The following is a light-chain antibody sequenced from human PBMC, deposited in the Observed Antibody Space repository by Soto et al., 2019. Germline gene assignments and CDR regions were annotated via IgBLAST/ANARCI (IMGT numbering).Light chain of an antibody. CDR1: QSVGSTF. Sequence: EIVLTQSPGTLSLSPGERATFSCRASQSVGSTFFGWYQQKPGQAPRLLIYGTSNRATGTPDRFSGSGSGTEFTLTISSLQSEDFAVYYCQQYEQWPLTFGGGTKVEIK. V-gene: IGKV3-20*01. CDR2: GTS. J-gene: IGKJ4*01. CDR3: QQYEQWPLT.